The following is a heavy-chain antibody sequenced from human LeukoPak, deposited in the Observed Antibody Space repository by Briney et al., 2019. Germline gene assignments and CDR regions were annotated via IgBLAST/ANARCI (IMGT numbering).Heavy chain of an antibody. CDR3: AKDAPYSSSYDY. J-gene: IGHJ4*02. CDR2: LYASGTT. Sequence: GGSLRLSCAASGFTVSNNYMSWVRQAPGKGLEWVSLLYASGTTYYADSVKGRFTISRDNSKNTLYLQMNSLRAKDTAVYYCAKDAPYSSSYDYWGQGTLVTVSS. D-gene: IGHD6-6*01. V-gene: IGHV3-66*01. CDR1: GFTVSNNY.